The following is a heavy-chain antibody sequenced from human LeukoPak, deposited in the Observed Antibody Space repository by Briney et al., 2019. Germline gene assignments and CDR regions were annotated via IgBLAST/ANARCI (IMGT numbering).Heavy chain of an antibody. V-gene: IGHV3-7*01. CDR3: ARGGASSKPLDA. D-gene: IGHD3-10*01. Sequence: HAGGSLRLSCEASGFSLSSYWMSWVRLAPGKGLEWVANIKPDGSDTRQVDSVKGRFTISRDNANNSLYLQMSGLRGEDTAVYYCARGGASSKPLDAWGQGTLVTVSS. J-gene: IGHJ5*02. CDR1: GFSLSSYW. CDR2: IKPDGSDT.